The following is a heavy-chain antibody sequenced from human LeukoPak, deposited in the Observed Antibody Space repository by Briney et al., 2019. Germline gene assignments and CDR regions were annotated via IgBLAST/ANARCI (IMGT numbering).Heavy chain of an antibody. J-gene: IGHJ4*02. Sequence: ETLSLTCTVSGGSISSYYWSWVRQAPGKGPEWVGRIKTKTDAGTTDYAAPVKGRFTISRDDSNNMLYLQMNSLKTEDTAVYYCATFLLVGTTPLDYWGQGALVTVSS. CDR1: GGSISSYY. CDR3: ATFLLVGTTPLDY. CDR2: IKTKTDAGTT. D-gene: IGHD1-26*01. V-gene: IGHV3-15*05.